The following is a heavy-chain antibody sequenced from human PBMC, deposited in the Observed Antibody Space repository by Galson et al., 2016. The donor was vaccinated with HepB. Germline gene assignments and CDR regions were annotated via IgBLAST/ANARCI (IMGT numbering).Heavy chain of an antibody. Sequence: SVKVSCKASGGTFRSYAVSWVRQAPVEGLEWMGGIIPILSITNYGQKFQGRLTVTADESMTTAYMELSSLTSEDTAVYYCARGDGMDVWGQGTSVTVSS. D-gene: IGHD3-16*01. J-gene: IGHJ6*02. CDR2: IIPILSIT. CDR3: ARGDGMDV. V-gene: IGHV1-69*10. CDR1: GGTFRSYA.